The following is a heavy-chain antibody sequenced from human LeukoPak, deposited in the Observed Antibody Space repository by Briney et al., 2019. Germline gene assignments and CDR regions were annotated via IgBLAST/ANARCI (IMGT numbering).Heavy chain of an antibody. CDR1: GYTFTSYD. D-gene: IGHD6-19*01. J-gene: IGHJ4*02. CDR2: MNPNSGNT. CDR3: ARTAVDQDYFDY. Sequence: GASVKVSCKASGYTFTSYDINWVRQATGQGLEWMGWMNPNSGNTGYAQKFQGRVTMTRNTSISTAYMELSSLRSEDTAVYYCARTAVDQDYFDYWGQGTLVTVSS. V-gene: IGHV1-8*01.